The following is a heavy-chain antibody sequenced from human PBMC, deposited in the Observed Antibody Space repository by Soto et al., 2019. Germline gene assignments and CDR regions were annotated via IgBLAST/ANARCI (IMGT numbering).Heavy chain of an antibody. J-gene: IGHJ4*02. V-gene: IGHV3-33*01. CDR3: ARYRRIAVAGELDY. Sequence: GGSLRLSCAASGFTFSSYGMHWVRQAPGEGLEWVAVIWYDGSNKYYADSVKGRFTISRDNSKNTLYLQMNSLRAEDTAVYYCARYRRIAVAGELDYWGQGTLVTVSS. CDR2: IWYDGSNK. CDR1: GFTFSSYG. D-gene: IGHD6-19*01.